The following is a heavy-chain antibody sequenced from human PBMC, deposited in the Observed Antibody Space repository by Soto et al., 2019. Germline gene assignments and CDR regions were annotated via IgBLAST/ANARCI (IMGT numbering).Heavy chain of an antibody. Sequence: PGGSLRLSCVASGFTFSAYGMHWVRQAPGKGLEWVAVISYDGSNKYYADSVKGRFTISRDNSKNTLYLQMNSLRAEDTAVYYCAKDRDIVVVIAQIDYWGQGTLVTVSS. J-gene: IGHJ4*02. V-gene: IGHV3-30*18. D-gene: IGHD2-21*01. CDR2: ISYDGSNK. CDR1: GFTFSAYG. CDR3: AKDRDIVVVIAQIDY.